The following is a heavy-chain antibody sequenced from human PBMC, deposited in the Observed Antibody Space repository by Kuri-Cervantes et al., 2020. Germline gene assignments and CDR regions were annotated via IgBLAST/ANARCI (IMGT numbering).Heavy chain of an antibody. CDR1: GFTFSSYW. Sequence: GGSLRLSCAASGFTFSSYWMHWVRQAPGKGLVWVSRINSDGSSTSYADSVKGRFTISRDNSKNTLYLQMNRLRDEDTAVYYCARASGSFDYWGQGTLVTVSS. CDR2: INSDGSST. D-gene: IGHD1-14*01. V-gene: IGHV3-74*01. J-gene: IGHJ4*02. CDR3: ARASGSFDY.